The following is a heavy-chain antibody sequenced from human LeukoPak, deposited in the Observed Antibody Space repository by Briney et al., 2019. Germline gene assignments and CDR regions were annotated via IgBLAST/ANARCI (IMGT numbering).Heavy chain of an antibody. J-gene: IGHJ6*02. CDR3: ARDRVQCSSTSCYVDGMDV. CDR1: GGSISSSSYY. D-gene: IGHD2-2*01. CDR2: IYYSGST. Sequence: PSETLSLTCTVSGGSISSSSYYWGWIRQPPGKGLEWIGSIYYSGSTYYNPSLKSRVTISVDTSKNQFSLKLSSVTAADTAVYYCARDRVQCSSTSCYVDGMDVWGQGTTVTVSS. V-gene: IGHV4-39*02.